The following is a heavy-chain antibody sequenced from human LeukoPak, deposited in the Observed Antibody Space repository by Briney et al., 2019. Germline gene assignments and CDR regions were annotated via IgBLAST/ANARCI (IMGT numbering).Heavy chain of an antibody. Sequence: GGSLRLSCAASGFTFSSYSMNWVRQAPGKGLEWVAVISYDGSNKYYADSVKGRFTISRDNSKNTLYLQMNSLRAEDTAVYYCARDRLATLVGATLGQNWFDPWGQGTLVTVSS. CDR3: ARDRLATLVGATLGQNWFDP. J-gene: IGHJ5*02. CDR1: GFTFSSYS. V-gene: IGHV3-30*03. D-gene: IGHD1-26*01. CDR2: ISYDGSNK.